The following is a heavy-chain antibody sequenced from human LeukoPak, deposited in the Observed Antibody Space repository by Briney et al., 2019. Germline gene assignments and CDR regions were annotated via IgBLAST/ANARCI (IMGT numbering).Heavy chain of an antibody. CDR2: IIPIFGTA. D-gene: IGHD6-6*01. CDR1: GGTFSSYA. J-gene: IGHJ6*02. Sequence: GASVKVSCKASGGTFSSYAISWVRQAPGQGLEWMGGIIPIFGTANYAQKFQGRVTITADESTSTAYMELSSLRSEDTAVYYCAREEVAARPYYGMDVWGQGTTVTVSS. V-gene: IGHV1-69*13. CDR3: AREEVAARPYYGMDV.